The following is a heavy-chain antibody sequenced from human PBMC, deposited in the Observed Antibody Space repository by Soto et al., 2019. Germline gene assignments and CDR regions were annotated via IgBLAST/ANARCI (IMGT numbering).Heavy chain of an antibody. V-gene: IGHV5-10-1*01. CDR1: GYSFTSYW. J-gene: IGHJ4*02. D-gene: IGHD4-17*01. CDR2: IDPSDSYT. CDR3: ARRATPSAGGDAHNYFDL. Sequence: PGESLKISCKGSGYSFTSYWISWVRQMPGKGLEWMGRIDPSDSYTTYSPSFRGHVTISADKSISTAYLQWSSLKASDTAMYFCARRATPSAGGDAHNYFDLWGQGTLVTVSS.